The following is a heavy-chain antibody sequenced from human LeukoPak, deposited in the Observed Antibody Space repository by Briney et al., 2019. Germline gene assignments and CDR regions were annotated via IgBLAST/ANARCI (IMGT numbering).Heavy chain of an antibody. J-gene: IGHJ4*02. CDR3: ARDKATVTTPYFDY. D-gene: IGHD4-17*01. CDR2: INCNTGGT. Sequence: ASVKVSCKASGYTFTGYYLHWVRQAPGQGLEWMGWINCNTGGTNSAQKFQGRVTMTRDTSISTVYMEPSRLIFDDTAVYYCARDKATVTTPYFDYWGQGTQVTVSS. CDR1: GYTFTGYY. V-gene: IGHV1-2*02.